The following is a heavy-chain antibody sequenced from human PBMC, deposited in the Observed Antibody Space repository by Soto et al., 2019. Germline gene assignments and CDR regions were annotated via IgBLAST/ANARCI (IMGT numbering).Heavy chain of an antibody. J-gene: IGHJ4*02. V-gene: IGHV4-31*03. CDR2: IYYSGST. Sequence: SETLSLTCTVSGGSISSGDYYWSWILQHPGKGLEWIGYIYYSGSTYYNPSLKSRVTISVDTSKNQLSLKLSSVTAADTAVYYCARWPQLEPRFDYWGQGTLVTV. D-gene: IGHD1-1*01. CDR1: GGSISSGDYY. CDR3: ARWPQLEPRFDY.